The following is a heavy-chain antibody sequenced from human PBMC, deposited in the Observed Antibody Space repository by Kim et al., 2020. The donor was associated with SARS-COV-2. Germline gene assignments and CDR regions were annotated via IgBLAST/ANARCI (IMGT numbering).Heavy chain of an antibody. J-gene: IGHJ5*02. V-gene: IGHV1-69*13. D-gene: IGHD2-2*03. CDR3: ARDLGYCSSTSCQNWFDP. CDR2: IIPIFGTA. Sequence: SVKVSCKASGGTFSSYAISWVRQAPGQGLEWMGGIIPIFGTANYAQKLQGRVTITADESTSTAYMELSSLRSEDTAVYYCARDLGYCSSTSCQNWFDPWGQGTLVTVSS. CDR1: GGTFSSYA.